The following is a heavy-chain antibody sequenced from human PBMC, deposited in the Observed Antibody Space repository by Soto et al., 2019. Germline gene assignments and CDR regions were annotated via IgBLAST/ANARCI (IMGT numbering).Heavy chain of an antibody. CDR2: IGGSGGTT. Sequence: PGGSLRLSCAASGFTFSSYAMSWVRQTPGMGLEWVSAIGGSGGTTYYADSVKGRFTISRDNSKNTLYLQMNSLRAEDTAVYYCAKNCGGDCYTNFDFWGQGTQVTVSS. CDR3: AKNCGGDCYTNFDF. D-gene: IGHD2-21*02. CDR1: GFTFSSYA. V-gene: IGHV3-23*01. J-gene: IGHJ4*02.